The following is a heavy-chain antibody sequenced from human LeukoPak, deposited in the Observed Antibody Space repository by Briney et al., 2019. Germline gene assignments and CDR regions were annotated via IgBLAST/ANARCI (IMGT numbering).Heavy chain of an antibody. V-gene: IGHV4-38-2*02. J-gene: IGHJ4*02. CDR2: IYHSGST. CDR1: GYSISSGYY. CDR3: AREYSSSSGGYFDY. Sequence: SETLSLTCTVSGYSISSGYYWGWIRQPPGKGLEWIGSIYHSGSTYYNPSLKSRVTISVDTSKNQFSLKLSSVTAADTAVYYCAREYSSSSGGYFDYWGQGTLVTVSS. D-gene: IGHD6-6*01.